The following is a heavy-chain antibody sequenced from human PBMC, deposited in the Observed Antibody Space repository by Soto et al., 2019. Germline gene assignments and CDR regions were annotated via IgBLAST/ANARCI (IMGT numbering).Heavy chain of an antibody. V-gene: IGHV1-18*01. D-gene: IGHD3-22*01. CDR3: ARAVDYYDSSGYYTHEYYQH. J-gene: IGHJ1*01. CDR1: GYTFTSYG. Sequence: ASVKVSCKASGYTFTSYGISWVRQAPGQGLEWMGWISAYNGNTNYAQKIQGRVTMTTDTSTSTAYMELRSLRSDDTAVYYCARAVDYYDSSGYYTHEYYQHWGQGTLVTVSS. CDR2: ISAYNGNT.